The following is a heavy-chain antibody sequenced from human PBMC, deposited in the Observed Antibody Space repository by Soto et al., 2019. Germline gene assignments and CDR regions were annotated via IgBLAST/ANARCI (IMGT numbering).Heavy chain of an antibody. V-gene: IGHV4-31*01. CDR3: ARTLRDRKYDYGYYVDGSYFDY. CDR2: IYYSGST. CDR1: GGSISSGGYY. Sequence: QVQLQESGPGLVKPSQTLSLTCTVSGGSISSGGYYWSWIRQHPGKGLEWIGYIYYSGSTYYNPSLKSLVTISVDTSKNQFSLKLSSVTAADTAVYYCARTLRDRKYDYGYYVDGSYFDYWGQGTLVTVSS. D-gene: IGHD4-17*01. J-gene: IGHJ4*02.